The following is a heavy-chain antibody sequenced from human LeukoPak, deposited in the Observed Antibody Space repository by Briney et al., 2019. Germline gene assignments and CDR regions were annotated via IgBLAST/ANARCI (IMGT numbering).Heavy chain of an antibody. J-gene: IGHJ4*02. Sequence: GGSLRLSCAASGFTFSSYAMSWVRQAPGKGLEWVSAISGSGGSTYYADSVKGRFTISRDNSKNTLYLQMDSLRAEDTAVYYCAKDSSGWPGNYFDYWGQGTLVTVSS. V-gene: IGHV3-23*01. CDR2: ISGSGGST. CDR1: GFTFSSYA. D-gene: IGHD6-19*01. CDR3: AKDSSGWPGNYFDY.